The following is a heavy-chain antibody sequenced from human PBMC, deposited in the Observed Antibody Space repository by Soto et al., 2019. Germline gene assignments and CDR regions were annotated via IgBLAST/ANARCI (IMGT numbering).Heavy chain of an antibody. J-gene: IGHJ4*02. CDR3: ACRGASYYFDY. CDR2: IYYSGST. CDR1: GGSISSGGYY. D-gene: IGHD1-26*01. V-gene: IGHV4-31*03. Sequence: SETLSLTCTVSGGSISSGGYYWSWIRQHPGKGLEWIGYIYYSGSTYYNPSLKSRVTISVDTSKNQFSLKLSSVTAADTAVYYCACRGASYYFDYWGQGTLVTVSS.